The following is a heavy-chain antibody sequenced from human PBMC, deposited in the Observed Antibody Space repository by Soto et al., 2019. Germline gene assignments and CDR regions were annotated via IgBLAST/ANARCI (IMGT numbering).Heavy chain of an antibody. CDR2: INPSGGIT. Sequence: ASVKVSCKAAGYTLTSYYLHWVRQAPGQGPEWMGIINPSGGITNDAQKFQDRVTMTSDTSTSTVYMELSSLRSEDTAVYYCARGISNTRYYYYYGMEVWGQGTTVSVSS. D-gene: IGHD2-2*01. J-gene: IGHJ6*02. CDR3: ARGISNTRYYYYYGMEV. CDR1: GYTLTSYY. V-gene: IGHV1-46*01.